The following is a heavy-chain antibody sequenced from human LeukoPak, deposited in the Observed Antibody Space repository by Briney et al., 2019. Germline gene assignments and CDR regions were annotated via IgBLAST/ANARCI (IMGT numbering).Heavy chain of an antibody. CDR1: GFTFSRYW. J-gene: IGHJ4*02. CDR2: INGDGSTT. V-gene: IGHV3-74*01. Sequence: GGSLRLSCAASGFTFSRYWMHWVRQAPGKGRVWVSRINGDGSTTSYADSVKGRFTISRDNAKNTLYLQMNSLRAEDTAVYYCATGNYYDSRGYYTFGHWGQGTLVTVSS. D-gene: IGHD3-22*01. CDR3: ATGNYYDSRGYYTFGH.